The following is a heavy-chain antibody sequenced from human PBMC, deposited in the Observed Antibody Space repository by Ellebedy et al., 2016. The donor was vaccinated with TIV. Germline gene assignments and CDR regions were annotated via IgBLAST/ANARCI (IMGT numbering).Heavy chain of an antibody. Sequence: GGSLRLSXATSGFTFSTYSMNWVRQAPGKGLEWVSSISSGSSYTYYADSVKGRFTISRDNAKNSLYLQMNSLRAEDTAVYYCARTTMLRGVIISPIILFDYWGQGTLVTVSS. V-gene: IGHV3-21*01. CDR3: ARTTMLRGVIISPIILFDY. J-gene: IGHJ4*02. CDR2: ISSGSSYT. D-gene: IGHD3-10*01. CDR1: GFTFSTYS.